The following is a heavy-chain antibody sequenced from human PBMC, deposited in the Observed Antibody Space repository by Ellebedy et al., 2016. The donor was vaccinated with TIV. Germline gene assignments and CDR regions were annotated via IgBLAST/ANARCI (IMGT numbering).Heavy chain of an antibody. J-gene: IGHJ6*03. Sequence: SETLSLXXTISGGSISSNTYHWGWIRQPPGKGLEWIGYVNFDGSTKNNPSLKSRVTMSVDTSKSQFSLKLSSVTAADTAIYYCARVRYNSSSYYYYYYMDVWGKGASVAVSS. CDR2: VNFDGST. D-gene: IGHD6-6*01. V-gene: IGHV4-61*05. CDR1: GGSISSNTYH. CDR3: ARVRYNSSSYYYYYYMDV.